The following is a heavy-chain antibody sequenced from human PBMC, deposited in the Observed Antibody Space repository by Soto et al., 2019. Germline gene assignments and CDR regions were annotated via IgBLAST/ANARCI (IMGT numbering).Heavy chain of an antibody. J-gene: IGHJ4*02. CDR3: ARFSAAGIYYFDY. D-gene: IGHD6-13*01. Sequence: EVQLLESGGGLVQPGGSLRLSCAASGFTFSSYAMSWVRQAPGKGLEWVSSISSSSSYIYYADSVKGRFTISRDNAKNSLYLQMNSLRAEDTAVYYCARFSAAGIYYFDYWGQGTLVTVSS. CDR1: GFTFSSYA. CDR2: ISSSSSYI. V-gene: IGHV3-21*01.